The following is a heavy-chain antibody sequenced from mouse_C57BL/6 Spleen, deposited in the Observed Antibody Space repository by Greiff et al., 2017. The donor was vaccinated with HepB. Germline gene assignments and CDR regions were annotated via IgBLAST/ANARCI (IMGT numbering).Heavy chain of an antibody. D-gene: IGHD1-1*01. CDR2: IDPEDGDT. J-gene: IGHJ4*01. V-gene: IGHV14-1*01. CDR3: TTPYYYGSSYGEDYAMDY. Sequence: EVQLQQSGAELVRPGASVKLSCTASGFNIKDYYMHWVKQRPEQGLEWIGRIDPEDGDTEYAPKFQGKATMTADTSSNTAYLQLSSLTSDDTAVYYCTTPYYYGSSYGEDYAMDYWGQGTSVTVSS. CDR1: GFNIKDYY.